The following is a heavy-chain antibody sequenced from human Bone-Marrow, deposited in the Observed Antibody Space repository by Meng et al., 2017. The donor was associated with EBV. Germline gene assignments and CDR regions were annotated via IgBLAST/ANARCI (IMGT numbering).Heavy chain of an antibody. CDR3: AAGFRELVRSRDY. Sequence: QVQLQQWGAGLLKPSATLSLTCAVYGGSFSGYYWSWIRQPPGKGLEWIGEINHSGSTNYNPSLKSRVTISVDTSKNQFSLKLSSVTAADTAVYYCAAGFRELVRSRDYWGQGTLVTVSS. J-gene: IGHJ4*02. D-gene: IGHD3-10*01. V-gene: IGHV4-34*01. CDR2: INHSGST. CDR1: GGSFSGYY.